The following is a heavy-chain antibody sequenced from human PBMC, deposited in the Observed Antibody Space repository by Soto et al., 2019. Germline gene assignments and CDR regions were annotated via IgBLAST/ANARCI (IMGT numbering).Heavy chain of an antibody. J-gene: IGHJ4*02. Sequence: SETLSLTCTVSGGSFSGYYWSWIRQPPGKGLEWIGEINHSGSTNYNPSLKSRVTISVDTSKNQFSLKLSSVTAADTAVYYCATRMITFGGVIAYFDYWGQGTLVTVSS. CDR1: GGSFSGYY. CDR3: ATRMITFGGVIAYFDY. V-gene: IGHV4-34*01. CDR2: INHSGST. D-gene: IGHD3-16*02.